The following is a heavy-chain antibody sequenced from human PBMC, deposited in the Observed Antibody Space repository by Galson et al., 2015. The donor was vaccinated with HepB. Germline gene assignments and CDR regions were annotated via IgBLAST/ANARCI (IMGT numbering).Heavy chain of an antibody. CDR2: FDPEDGET. V-gene: IGHV1-24*01. D-gene: IGHD3-16*01. J-gene: IGHJ3*02. CDR1: GYTLTELS. Sequence: SVKVSCKVSGYTLTELSMHWVRQAPGKGLEWMGGFDPEDGETIYAQKFQGRVTMTEDTSTDTAYMELSSLRSEDTAVYYCATDEKGLRGAFDIWGQGTMVTVSS. CDR3: ATDEKGLRGAFDI.